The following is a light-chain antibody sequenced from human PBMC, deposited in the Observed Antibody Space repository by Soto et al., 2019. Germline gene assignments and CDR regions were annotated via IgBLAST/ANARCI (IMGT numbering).Light chain of an antibody. CDR3: YSYAGTYTFV. J-gene: IGLJ1*01. V-gene: IGLV2-11*01. CDR2: DVT. Sequence: QSALTQPRSVSGSPGQSATISCTGTANDVGGHNYVSWYQQHPGEAPKLLIYDVTERPSGVPDRFSGSKSGNTASLTISGLQTEDEADYYSYSYAGTYTFVFGTGTKVTV. CDR1: ANDVGGHNY.